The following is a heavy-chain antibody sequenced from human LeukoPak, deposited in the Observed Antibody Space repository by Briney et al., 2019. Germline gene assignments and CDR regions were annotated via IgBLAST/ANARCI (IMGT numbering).Heavy chain of an antibody. CDR1: GFTFSTYD. Sequence: GGSLRLSCAASGFTFSTYDMNWVRQAPGKGLEWVSVISGSADNTFYADSVKGRFTISRDNSKNTLYLQMSNLRAEDTAVYYCAKTGYTSSSPARYFDYWGQGTLVTVSS. V-gene: IGHV3-23*01. J-gene: IGHJ4*02. CDR2: ISGSADNT. CDR3: AKTGYTSSSPARYFDY. D-gene: IGHD6-6*01.